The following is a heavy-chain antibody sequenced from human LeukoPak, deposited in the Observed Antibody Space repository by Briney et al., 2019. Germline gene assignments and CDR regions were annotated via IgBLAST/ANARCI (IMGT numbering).Heavy chain of an antibody. CDR2: IIPIFGTA. CDR1: GGTFSSYA. D-gene: IGHD3-3*01. J-gene: IGHJ6*03. V-gene: IGHV1-69*13. Sequence: SVKVPCKASGGTFSSYAISWVRQAPGQGLEWMGGIIPIFGTANYAQKFQGRVTITADESTSTAYMELSSLRSEDTAVYYCASKTYDFWSAKGPMDVWGKGTTVTVSS. CDR3: ASKTYDFWSAKGPMDV.